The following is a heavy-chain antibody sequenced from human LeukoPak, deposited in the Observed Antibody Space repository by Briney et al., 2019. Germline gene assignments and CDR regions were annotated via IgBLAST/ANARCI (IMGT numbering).Heavy chain of an antibody. CDR3: ARKIITMIVVADDAFDI. J-gene: IGHJ3*02. Sequence: SETLSLTCAVSGYSISSGYYWGWIRQPPGKELEWIGSIYHSGSTYYNPSLKSRVTISVDTSKNQFSLKLSSVTAADPAVYYCARKIITMIVVADDAFDIWGQGTMVTVSS. D-gene: IGHD3-22*01. V-gene: IGHV4-38-2*01. CDR1: GYSISSGYY. CDR2: IYHSGST.